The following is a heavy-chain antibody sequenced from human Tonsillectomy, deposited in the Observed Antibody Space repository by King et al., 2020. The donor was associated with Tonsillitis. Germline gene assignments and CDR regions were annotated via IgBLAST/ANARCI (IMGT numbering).Heavy chain of an antibody. CDR2: IYYSGST. Sequence: VQLQESGPGLVKPSETLSLTCTVSGGSISSYYWSWIRQPPGKGLEWIGYIYYSGSTNYNPSLKSRVTISVDTSKNQFSLKLSSGTAADTAVYYCARSLGAAAAGTWGQGTLVTVSS. D-gene: IGHD6-13*01. CDR1: GGSISSYY. CDR3: ARSLGAAAAGT. V-gene: IGHV4-59*01. J-gene: IGHJ5*02.